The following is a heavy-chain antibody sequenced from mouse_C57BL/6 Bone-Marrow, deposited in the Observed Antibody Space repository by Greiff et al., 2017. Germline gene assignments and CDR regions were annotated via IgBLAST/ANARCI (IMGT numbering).Heavy chain of an antibody. Sequence: EVKLMESGGGLVKPGGSLKLSCAASGFTFSSYTMSWVRQTPEKRLEWVATISGGGGNTYYPDSVKGRFTISRDNAKNTLYLQMSSLRSEDTALYYCARHSDYGSGGFAYWGQGTLVTVSA. V-gene: IGHV5-9*01. CDR1: GFTFSSYT. D-gene: IGHD1-1*01. CDR2: ISGGGGNT. J-gene: IGHJ3*01. CDR3: ARHSDYGSGGFAY.